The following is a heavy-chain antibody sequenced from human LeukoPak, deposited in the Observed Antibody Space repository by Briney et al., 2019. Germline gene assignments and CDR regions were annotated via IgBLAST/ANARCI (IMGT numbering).Heavy chain of an antibody. V-gene: IGHV1-2*02. J-gene: IGHJ3*02. CDR3: ASLDIPPADYGDYVRGYAFDI. CDR2: FNPNSGGT. D-gene: IGHD4-17*01. Sequence: GASVKVSCKSSGYTFTGYYMHWVRQAPGQGLEWMGWFNPNSGGTNYAQKFQGRVTMTRDTSISTAYMELSRLRSDDTAVYYCASLDIPPADYGDYVRGYAFDIWGQGTMVTVSS. CDR1: GYTFTGYY.